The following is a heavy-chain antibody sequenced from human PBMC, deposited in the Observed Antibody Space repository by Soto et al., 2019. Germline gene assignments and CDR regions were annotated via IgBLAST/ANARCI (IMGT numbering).Heavy chain of an antibody. CDR1: GYTFINYY. CDR3: ARGLITAAGTPLRY. J-gene: IGHJ4*02. CDR2: INPSGGST. D-gene: IGHD6-13*01. Sequence: ASVKVSCKASGYTFINYYMHWVRQAPGQGLEWMGIINPSGGSTTYAQKFWGRVTMTRDTSTNTVYLELSSLRSEDTAVYYCARGLITAAGTPLRYWGQGTLVTVS. V-gene: IGHV1-46*01.